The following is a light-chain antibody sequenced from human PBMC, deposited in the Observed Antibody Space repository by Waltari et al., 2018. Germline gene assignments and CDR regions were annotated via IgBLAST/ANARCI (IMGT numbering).Light chain of an antibody. CDR1: QSFSNNY. CDR3: QQYVSSPYT. V-gene: IGKV3-20*01. J-gene: IGKJ2*01. Sequence: DIVLTQSPGTLSLSPGERATLSCRASQSFSNNYLAWYQQKPGQAPRLLIYHASSRATGIPDRFSGSGSGTGFTLTSSRLEPEDFAVYYCQQYVSSPYTFGQGTKLEIK. CDR2: HAS.